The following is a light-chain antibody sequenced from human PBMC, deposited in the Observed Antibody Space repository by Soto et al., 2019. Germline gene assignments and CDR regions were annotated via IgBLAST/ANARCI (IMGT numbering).Light chain of an antibody. CDR3: QQSYSSPPWT. CDR2: TTT. Sequence: DIQMTQSPSSLSASVGDRVTITCRASQSIRSYLNWYQQKPGKAPQLLIYTTTSLHSDVPSRFRGSGSDTDFTLTITSLQPEDFATNYGQQSYSSPPWTFGQGTKVEMK. V-gene: IGKV1-39*01. J-gene: IGKJ1*01. CDR1: QSIRSY.